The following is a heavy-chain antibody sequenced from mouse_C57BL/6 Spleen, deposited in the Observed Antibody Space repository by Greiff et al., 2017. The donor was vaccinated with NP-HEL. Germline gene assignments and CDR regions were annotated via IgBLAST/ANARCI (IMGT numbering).Heavy chain of an antibody. D-gene: IGHD2-4*01. CDR1: GYSITSGYY. CDR3: AREVYYDHWYFDV. CDR2: ISYDGSN. Sequence: ESGPGLVKPSQSLSLTCSVTGYSITSGYYWNWIRQFPGNKLEWMGYISYDGSNNYNPSLKNRISITRDTSKNQFFLKLNSVTTEDTATYYCAREVYYDHWYFDVWGTGTTVTVSS. J-gene: IGHJ1*03. V-gene: IGHV3-6*01.